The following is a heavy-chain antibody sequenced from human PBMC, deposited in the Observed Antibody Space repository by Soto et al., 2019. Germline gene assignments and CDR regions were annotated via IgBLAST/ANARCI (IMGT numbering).Heavy chain of an antibody. V-gene: IGHV4-59*01. CDR2: IYYSGST. CDR1: GGSISSYY. J-gene: IGHJ4*02. Sequence: SETLSLTCTVSGGSISSYYWSWIRQPPGKGLEWIGYIYYSGSTNYNPSLKSRVTISVDTSKNQFSLKLSSVTAADTAVYYCAREVDTDFDYWGQGTLVTVSS. CDR3: AREVDTDFDY. D-gene: IGHD5-18*01.